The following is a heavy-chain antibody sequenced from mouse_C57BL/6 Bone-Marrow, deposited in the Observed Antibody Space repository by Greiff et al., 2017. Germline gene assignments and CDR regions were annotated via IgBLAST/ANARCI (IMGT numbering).Heavy chain of an antibody. J-gene: IGHJ2*01. V-gene: IGHV1-26*01. CDR2: INPNNGGT. CDR3: ARSYDGYYAYTFDY. D-gene: IGHD2-3*01. Sequence: EVQLQQSGPELVKPGASVKISCKASGYTFTDYYMNWVKQSPGKSLEWIGDINPNNGGTSYNQKFKGKATLTVDKSSSTAYMELRSLTSEDSAVYYCARSYDGYYAYTFDYGGQGTTPTVTA. CDR1: GYTFTDYY.